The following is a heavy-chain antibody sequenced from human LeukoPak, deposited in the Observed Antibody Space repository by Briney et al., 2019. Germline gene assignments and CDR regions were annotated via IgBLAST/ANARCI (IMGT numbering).Heavy chain of an antibody. CDR1: GFTFSSYS. J-gene: IGHJ4*02. Sequence: GGSPRLSCAASGFTFSSYSMNWVRQAPGKGLEWISYIGISSGNTKYADSVKGRFTISGDKAKNSLYLQMNSLRVEDTAVYYCARDTKYAFDNWGQGTLVTVSS. V-gene: IGHV3-48*01. CDR2: IGISSGNT. CDR3: ARDTKYAFDN. D-gene: IGHD2-2*01.